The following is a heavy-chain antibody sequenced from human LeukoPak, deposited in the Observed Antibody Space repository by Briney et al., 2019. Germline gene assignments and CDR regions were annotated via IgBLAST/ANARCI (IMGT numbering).Heavy chain of an antibody. CDR1: GFTSSSYA. J-gene: IGHJ4*02. Sequence: GGSLRLSCAASGFTSSSYAMSWVRQAPGKGLEWVSAISGSGGSTYYADSVKGRFTISRDDSENTVFLQMNSLRAGDTAIYYCARDYLRTSDHWGQGTLVTVSS. CDR2: ISGSGGST. CDR3: ARDYLRTSDH. D-gene: IGHD4-17*01. V-gene: IGHV3-23*01.